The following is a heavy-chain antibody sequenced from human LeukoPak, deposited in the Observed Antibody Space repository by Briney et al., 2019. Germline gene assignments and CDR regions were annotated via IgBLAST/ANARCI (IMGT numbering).Heavy chain of an antibody. CDR1: AFTFSSYW. CDR2: IKDDGSEK. Sequence: GGSLSLSCAGSAFTFSSYWMSWVRQAPGKGPEWVANIKDDGSEKYYLDSVKGRFTISRDNAKNSLYLQMNSLRAEDTAVYYCARGLGYSNYVGYWGQGTLVTVSS. J-gene: IGHJ4*02. V-gene: IGHV3-7*01. D-gene: IGHD5-18*01. CDR3: ARGLGYSNYVGY.